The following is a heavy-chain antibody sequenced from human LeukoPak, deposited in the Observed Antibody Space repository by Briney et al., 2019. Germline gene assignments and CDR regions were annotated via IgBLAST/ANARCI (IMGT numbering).Heavy chain of an antibody. CDR3: AREAIAVAGTYYYYYGMDV. Sequence: SETLSLTCTVSGGSISSYYWSWIRQPPGKGLEWIGYIYYSGSTNYNPSLKSRVTMSVDTSKNQFSLKLSSVTAADTAVYYCAREAIAVAGTYYYYYGMDVWGKGTTVTVSS. CDR1: GGSISSYY. D-gene: IGHD6-19*01. J-gene: IGHJ6*04. V-gene: IGHV4-59*01. CDR2: IYYSGST.